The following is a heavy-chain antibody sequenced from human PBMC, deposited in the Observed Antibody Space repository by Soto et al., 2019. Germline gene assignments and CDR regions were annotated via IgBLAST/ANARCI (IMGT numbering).Heavy chain of an antibody. CDR3: ARGIAAAGYYYGMDV. CDR1: GGSISSYY. J-gene: IGHJ6*02. CDR2: IYYSGST. Sequence: SETLSLTCTVSGGSISSYYWSWIRQPPGKGLEWIGYIYYSGSTNYNPSLKSRVTISVDTSKNQFSLKLSSVTAADTAVYYCARGIAAAGYYYGMDVWGQGTTVTVS. D-gene: IGHD6-13*01. V-gene: IGHV4-59*01.